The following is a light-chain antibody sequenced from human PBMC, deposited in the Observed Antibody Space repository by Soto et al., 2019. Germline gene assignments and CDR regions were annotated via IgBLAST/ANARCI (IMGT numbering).Light chain of an antibody. Sequence: QSALTQPASVSGSPGQSITISCTGTSSDVGSYNLVSWYQQHPGKAPKLMIYGVTQRPSGVANRFSGSKSGNTASLTISGLQAEDEADYYCCSYAPSSTYVFGPGTKLTVL. CDR1: SSDVGSYNL. CDR2: GVT. CDR3: CSYAPSSTYV. J-gene: IGLJ1*01. V-gene: IGLV2-23*02.